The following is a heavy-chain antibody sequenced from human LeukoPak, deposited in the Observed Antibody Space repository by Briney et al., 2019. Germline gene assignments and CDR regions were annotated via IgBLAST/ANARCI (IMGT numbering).Heavy chain of an antibody. CDR2: IIPIFGTA. V-gene: IGHV1-69*06. J-gene: IGHJ6*03. CDR3: ARDAIQPSLYYYYYYMDV. D-gene: IGHD5-18*01. Sequence: ASVKVSCKASGGTFSSYAISWVRQAPGQGLEWMGGIIPIFGTANYAQKFRGRVTITADKSTRTAYMELSSLRSDDTAVYYCARDAIQPSLYYYYYYMDVWGKGTTVTVSS. CDR1: GGTFSSYA.